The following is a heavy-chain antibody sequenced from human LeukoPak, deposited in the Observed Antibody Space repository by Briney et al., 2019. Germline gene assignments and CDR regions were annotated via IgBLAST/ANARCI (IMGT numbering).Heavy chain of an antibody. CDR3: ANIQKWLPY. V-gene: IGHV1-2*02. D-gene: IGHD5-18*01. CDR1: GYTFTDYY. J-gene: IGHJ4*02. CDR2: IYLNSGAT. Sequence: ASVKVSCKASGYTFTDYYMHWVRQAPGQGLEWMAWIYLNSGATHLAQEFQGRVTMTRDTSISTAYMELSRLRSDDTAMYYCANIQKWLPYWGQGTLVTVSS.